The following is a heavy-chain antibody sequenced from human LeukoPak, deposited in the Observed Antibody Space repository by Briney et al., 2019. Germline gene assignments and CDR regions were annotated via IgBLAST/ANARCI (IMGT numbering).Heavy chain of an antibody. Sequence: GGSLRLSCAASGFTFSNYFMNWVRRAPGKGLEWVSSISSSSSYIYYADSVKGRFTISRDNAKNSLYLQMNSLRAEDTAVYYCAKDSGIAVAGTLRAFDIWGQGTMVTVSS. CDR3: AKDSGIAVAGTLRAFDI. V-gene: IGHV3-21*01. CDR2: ISSSSSYI. J-gene: IGHJ3*02. D-gene: IGHD6-19*01. CDR1: GFTFSNYF.